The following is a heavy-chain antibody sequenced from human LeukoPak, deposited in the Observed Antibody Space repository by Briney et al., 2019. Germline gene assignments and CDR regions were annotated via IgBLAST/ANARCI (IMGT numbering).Heavy chain of an antibody. CDR1: GFTFSSYG. Sequence: PGGSLRLSCAASGFTFSSYGMHWVRQAPGKGLEWVAVIWYDGSNKYYADSVKGRFTISRDSSKNTLYLQMNSLRAEDTAVYYCARDGPQSYYDILTGYYQGPFDYWGQGTLVTVSS. CDR2: IWYDGSNK. D-gene: IGHD3-9*01. V-gene: IGHV3-33*01. CDR3: ARDGPQSYYDILTGYYQGPFDY. J-gene: IGHJ4*02.